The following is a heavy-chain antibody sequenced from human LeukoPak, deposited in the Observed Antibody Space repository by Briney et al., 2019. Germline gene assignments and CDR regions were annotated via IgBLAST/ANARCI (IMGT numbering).Heavy chain of an antibody. J-gene: IGHJ4*02. CDR1: GYTFTGYY. CDR3: VRFLSWGATLGY. CDR2: INPNTGGT. Sequence: ASVKVSCKASGYTFTGYYMHWVRQAPGQGLEWMGWINPNTGGTNYAQKFQGRVMLTRDTSISTAYMELSRLRSDDTAVYYCVRFLSWGATLGYWGQGTLVTVSS. D-gene: IGHD2-15*01. V-gene: IGHV1-2*02.